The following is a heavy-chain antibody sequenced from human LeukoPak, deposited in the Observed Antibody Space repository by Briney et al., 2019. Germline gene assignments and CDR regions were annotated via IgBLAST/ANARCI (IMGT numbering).Heavy chain of an antibody. Sequence: GGSLRLSRAATGFTFSRYWMRWVGPAPGKGLEGVANIKQDGSEKYYVDSVKGRFTISRDNAKNSLYLQMNSLRAEDTAVYYCARGGSPAAIYYYYYYMDVWGKGTTVTVSS. J-gene: IGHJ6*03. CDR1: GFTFSRYW. CDR2: IKQDGSEK. CDR3: ARGGSPAAIYYYYYYMDV. V-gene: IGHV3-7*01. D-gene: IGHD2-2*01.